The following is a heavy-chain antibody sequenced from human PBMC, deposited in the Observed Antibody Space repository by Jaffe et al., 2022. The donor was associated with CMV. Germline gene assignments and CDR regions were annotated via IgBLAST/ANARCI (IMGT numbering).Heavy chain of an antibody. CDR3: ARVPGGLRGATLEFDY. V-gene: IGHV3-11*06. CDR1: GFTFSDYY. D-gene: IGHD1-26*01. CDR2: ISSSSSYT. J-gene: IGHJ4*02. Sequence: QVQLVESGGGLVKPGGSLRLSCAASGFTFSDYYMSWIRQAPGKGLEWVSYISSSSSYTNYADSVKGRFTISRDNAKNSLYLQMNSLRAEDTAVYYCARVPGGLRGATLEFDYWGQGTLVTVSS.